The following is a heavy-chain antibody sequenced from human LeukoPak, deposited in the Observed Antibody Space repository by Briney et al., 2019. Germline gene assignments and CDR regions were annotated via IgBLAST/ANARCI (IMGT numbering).Heavy chain of an antibody. CDR2: IDSAGSIT. CDR1: GFTFDRYW. V-gene: IGHV3-74*01. J-gene: IGHJ4*02. Sequence: GGSLRLSCAASGFTFDRYWMHWVRQAPGKGLVWVSRIDSAGSITAYADSVKGRFTISRDNAKKTLYLQMNSLRAEDTAVYYCARDPAGYYYGSGSSYFDYWGQGSLVTVS. CDR3: ARDPAGYYYGSGSSYFDY. D-gene: IGHD3-10*01.